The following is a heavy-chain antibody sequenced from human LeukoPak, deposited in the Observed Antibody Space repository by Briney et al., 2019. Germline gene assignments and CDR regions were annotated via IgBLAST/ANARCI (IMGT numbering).Heavy chain of an antibody. Sequence: GGSLRLSCAASGFTFSSYSMNWVRQAPGKGLEWVSSISSSSSYIYYADSVKGRFTISRDNAKNSLYLQMNSLRAEDTAVYYCARGIMITFGGVIPDPDYWGQGTLVTVSS. J-gene: IGHJ4*02. D-gene: IGHD3-16*02. V-gene: IGHV3-21*01. CDR3: ARGIMITFGGVIPDPDY. CDR2: ISSSSSYI. CDR1: GFTFSSYS.